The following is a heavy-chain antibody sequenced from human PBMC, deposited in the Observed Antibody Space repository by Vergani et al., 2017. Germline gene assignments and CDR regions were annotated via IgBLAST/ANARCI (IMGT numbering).Heavy chain of an antibody. CDR2: LSGSGDST. CDR3: AKDSYPTRLKPEFLFDY. Sequence: EVQLLESGGGLVQPGGSLRLSCAASGFTFSSYAMSWVRQAPGKGLEWVSGLSGSGDSTYYADSVKGRFTISRDNSKNMVYLQMNSLRVEDTAIYYCAKDSYPTRLKPEFLFDYWGQGTLVTVSS. V-gene: IGHV3-23*01. J-gene: IGHJ4*02. CDR1: GFTFSSYA. D-gene: IGHD1-14*01.